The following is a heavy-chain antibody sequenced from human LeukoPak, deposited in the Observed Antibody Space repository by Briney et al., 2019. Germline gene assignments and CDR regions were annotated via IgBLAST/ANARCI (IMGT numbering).Heavy chain of an antibody. CDR1: GYTFSTYA. D-gene: IGHD3-22*01. CDR3: ARDRGRYYDSRGFYWGYYFDS. V-gene: IGHV3-23*01. Sequence: GGSLRLSCAASGYTFSTYAVIWVRQASGKGLEWVSTISCSGDSTYYADFVKHRLNIPRDNYKHTLYLHMSSVSCEDTAVYYCARDRGRYYDSRGFYWGYYFDSWGQGILVTVST. CDR2: ISCSGDST. J-gene: IGHJ4*02.